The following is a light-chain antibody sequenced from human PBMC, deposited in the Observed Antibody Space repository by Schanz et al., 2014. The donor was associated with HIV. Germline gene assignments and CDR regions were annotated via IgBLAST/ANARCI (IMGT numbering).Light chain of an antibody. CDR3: QQYNSYLYT. J-gene: IGKJ2*01. V-gene: IGKV1D-16*01. CDR1: QGISSW. CDR2: AAS. Sequence: DIQMTQSPSSVSASVGDRVTITCRASQGISSWLAWYQHKPGKAPNLLIYAASRLQNGVPSRFSGSGSGTEFTLTISSLQPDDFATYYCQQYNSYLYTFGQGTKLEIK.